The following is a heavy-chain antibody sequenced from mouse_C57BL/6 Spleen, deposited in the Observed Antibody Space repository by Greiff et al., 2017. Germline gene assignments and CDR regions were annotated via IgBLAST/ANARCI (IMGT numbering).Heavy chain of an antibody. V-gene: IGHV1-4*01. J-gene: IGHJ4*01. CDR3: ARGSYHSNSHYAMDY. CDR1: GYTFTSYT. CDR2: INPSSGYT. Sequence: QVQLQQSGAELARPGASVKMSCKASGYTFTSYTMHWVKQRPGQGLEWIGYINPSSGYTKYNQKFKDKATLTADKSSSTAYMQLSSLTSEDSAVYYCARGSYHSNSHYAMDYWGQGTSVTVSS. D-gene: IGHD2-5*01.